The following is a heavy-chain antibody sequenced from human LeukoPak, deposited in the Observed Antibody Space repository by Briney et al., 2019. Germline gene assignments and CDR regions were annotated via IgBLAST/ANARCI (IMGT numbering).Heavy chain of an antibody. CDR2: ISDSGGST. D-gene: IGHD6-13*01. J-gene: IGHJ4*02. Sequence: GGSLRLSCAASGFTFSSYGMSWVRRGPGKGLEWVSSISDSGGSTYYGDSVKGRFTISRDNSKNTLYLQMNSLRAEATAVYYCSKLYSSTWYWGQGTLVTVSS. CDR1: GFTFSSYG. V-gene: IGHV3-23*01. CDR3: SKLYSSTWY.